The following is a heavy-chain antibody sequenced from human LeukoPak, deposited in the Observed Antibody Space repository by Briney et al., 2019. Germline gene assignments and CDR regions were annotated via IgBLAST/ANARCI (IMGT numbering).Heavy chain of an antibody. V-gene: IGHV4-34*01. D-gene: IGHD6-19*01. J-gene: IGHJ3*02. CDR1: GGSFSGYY. CDR2: INHSGST. CDR3: ARILKLRLGSGWGSDVFDI. Sequence: SETLSLTCAVYGGSFSGYYWSWIRQPPGKGLEWIGEINHSGSTNYNPSLKSRVTISVDTSKNQFSLKLSSVTAADTAVYYCARILKLRLGSGWGSDVFDIWGQGTMVIVSS.